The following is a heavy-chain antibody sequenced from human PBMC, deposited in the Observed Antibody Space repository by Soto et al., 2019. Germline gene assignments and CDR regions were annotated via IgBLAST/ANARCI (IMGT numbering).Heavy chain of an antibody. J-gene: IGHJ5*02. CDR1: RDTFTSYY. CDR2: INPHGGST. D-gene: IGHD3-16*01. CDR3: ARSSGGNFGIIIEGTKWFAP. Sequence: ASVKVSCKAPRDTFTSYYINWVRQAPGQGLEWMGVINPHGGSTAYAQKFKGRVTLTRDTSASTVYMEVSRLTSEDTAMYYCARSSGGNFGIIIEGTKWFAPWGQGILVTVSS. V-gene: IGHV1-46*01.